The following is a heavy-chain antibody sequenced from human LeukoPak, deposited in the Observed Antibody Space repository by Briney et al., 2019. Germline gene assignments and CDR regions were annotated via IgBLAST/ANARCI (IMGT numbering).Heavy chain of an antibody. D-gene: IGHD1-26*01. CDR3: ARDSGSGNNDY. J-gene: IGHJ4*02. CDR1: GYTITGYY. Sequence: GASVKVSCKASGYTITGYYMHWVRQAPGQGLEWMGRINPNTGDTNSARKFQGRVTMTRDTSISTVYMELSRLRSDDTAVYYCARDSGSGNNDYWGQGTLVTVSS. V-gene: IGHV1-2*06. CDR2: INPNTGDT.